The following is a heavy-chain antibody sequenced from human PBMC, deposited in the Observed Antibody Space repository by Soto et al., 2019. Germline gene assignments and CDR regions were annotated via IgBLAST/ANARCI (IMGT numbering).Heavy chain of an antibody. CDR1: GASVSSHSHA. V-gene: IGHV6-1*01. CDR3: ARTSGNFDS. D-gene: IGHD6-19*01. CDR2: RYYRSKWYN. Sequence: SHTLSLTRATSGASVSSHSHAWSWIRRSPSRGLEWLGRRYYRSKWYNEYAVSVKSRIAINPDTSKNQFSLQLNSVTPEDTAVYYCARTSGNFDSWGQGTLVTVSS. J-gene: IGHJ4*02.